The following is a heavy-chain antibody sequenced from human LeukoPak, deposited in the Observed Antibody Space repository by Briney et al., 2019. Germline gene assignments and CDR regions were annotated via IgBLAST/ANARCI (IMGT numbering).Heavy chain of an antibody. CDR3: ARAKGEAIFGFSRVYNWFDP. Sequence: ASVKVSCKASGYTFTSYDINWVRQATGQGLEWMGWMNPNSGNTGYAQKFQGRVTITRNTSISTAYMELSSLRSEDTAVYYCARAKGEAIFGFSRVYNWFDPWGQGTLVTVSS. D-gene: IGHD3-3*01. V-gene: IGHV1-8*03. J-gene: IGHJ5*02. CDR2: MNPNSGNT. CDR1: GYTFTSYD.